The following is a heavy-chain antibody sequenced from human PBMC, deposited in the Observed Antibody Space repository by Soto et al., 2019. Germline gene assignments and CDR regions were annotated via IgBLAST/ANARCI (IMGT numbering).Heavy chain of an antibody. CDR2: IIPIFGTA. V-gene: IGHV1-69*06. CDR1: GGPFSGYS. J-gene: IGHJ4*02. Sequence: NVSFKASGGPFSGYSISWVRQAPGQGLEWMGGIIPIFGTANYAQKFQGRVTITADKSTSTAYMELNSLRAEDTAVYYCAKAANPWYSSSWYYFDYWGQGTLVTVSS. CDR3: AKAANPWYSSSWYYFDY. D-gene: IGHD6-13*01.